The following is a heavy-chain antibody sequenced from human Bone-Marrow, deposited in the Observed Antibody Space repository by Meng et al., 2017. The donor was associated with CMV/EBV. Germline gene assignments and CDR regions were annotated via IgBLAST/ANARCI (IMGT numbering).Heavy chain of an antibody. Sequence: GGSLRLSCAATEFTVSTTYMTWVRQAPGRGLDWVSMIYSGGTTYYSDSVKGRFTISRDNAKNSLHLLMNSLRGNDTAIYYCASPGTYTKLQTWGQGTLVTVSS. V-gene: IGHV3-66*01. CDR1: EFTVSTTY. CDR2: IYSGGTT. J-gene: IGHJ5*02. D-gene: IGHD1-14*01. CDR3: ASPGTYTKLQT.